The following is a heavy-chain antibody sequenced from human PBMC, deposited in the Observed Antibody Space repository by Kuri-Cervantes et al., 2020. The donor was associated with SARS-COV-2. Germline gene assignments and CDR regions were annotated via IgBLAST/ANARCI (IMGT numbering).Heavy chain of an antibody. J-gene: IGHJ4*02. Sequence: ASVKVSCKAFGYSFSDHYMYWVRQAPGQGLEWMGIINPSGSGTRYPQSFQGRVSMTRDTSTSTVYMELSSLTSEDTAVYYCVVGFFSSRKWDYWGQGTLVPSPQ. CDR1: GYSFSDHY. D-gene: IGHD2-15*01. CDR2: INPSGSGT. CDR3: VVGFFSSRKWDY. V-gene: IGHV1-46*01.